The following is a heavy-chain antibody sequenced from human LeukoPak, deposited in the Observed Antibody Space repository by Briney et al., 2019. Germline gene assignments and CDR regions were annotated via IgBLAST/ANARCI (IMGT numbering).Heavy chain of an antibody. J-gene: IGHJ4*02. Sequence: PGGSLRLSCAASGFTFSSYGMSWVRQAPGKGLEWVSAISGSGGSTYYADSVKGRFTISRDNSKNTLYLQMNSRRAEDTAVYYCTTDGYDSSGYIFDYWGQGTLVTVSS. V-gene: IGHV3-23*01. D-gene: IGHD3-22*01. CDR3: TTDGYDSSGYIFDY. CDR2: ISGSGGST. CDR1: GFTFSSYG.